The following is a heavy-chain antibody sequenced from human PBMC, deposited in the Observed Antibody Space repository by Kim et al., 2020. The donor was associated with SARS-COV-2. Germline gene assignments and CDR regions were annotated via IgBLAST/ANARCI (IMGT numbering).Heavy chain of an antibody. Sequence: AESVKGRFTISRDNTKITLYLQMNSLRAEDTAVYYCAKDGVWFGELPYDYWGQGTLVTVSS. J-gene: IGHJ4*02. D-gene: IGHD3-10*01. CDR3: AKDGVWFGELPYDY. V-gene: IGHV3-23*01.